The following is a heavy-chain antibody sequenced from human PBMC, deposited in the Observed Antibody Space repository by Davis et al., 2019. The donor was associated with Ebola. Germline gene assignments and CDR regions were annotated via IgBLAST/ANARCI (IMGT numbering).Heavy chain of an antibody. V-gene: IGHV3-11*01. CDR1: RFTFSDYY. J-gene: IGHJ4*02. CDR2: ISSSSSTI. D-gene: IGHD2-15*01. Sequence: PGGSLRLSCAASRFTFSDYYMSWIRQAPGKGLEWVSYISSSSSTIYYADSVKGRFTISRDNAKNSLYLQMNSLRAEDTAVYYCAKADCSGGSCYSVDYWGQGTLVTVSS. CDR3: AKADCSGGSCYSVDY.